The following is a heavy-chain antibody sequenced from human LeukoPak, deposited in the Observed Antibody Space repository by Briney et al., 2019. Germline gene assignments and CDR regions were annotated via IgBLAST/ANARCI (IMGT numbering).Heavy chain of an antibody. V-gene: IGHV4-39*07. CDR1: GGSISSSSYY. Sequence: SETLSLTCTVSGGSISSSSYYWGWIRQPPGKGLEWIGSIYYSGSTYYNPSLKSRVTISVDTSKNQFSLKLSSVTAADTAVYYCAREYSGYVPYFDYWGQGTLVTVSS. D-gene: IGHD5-12*01. J-gene: IGHJ4*02. CDR3: AREYSGYVPYFDY. CDR2: IYYSGST.